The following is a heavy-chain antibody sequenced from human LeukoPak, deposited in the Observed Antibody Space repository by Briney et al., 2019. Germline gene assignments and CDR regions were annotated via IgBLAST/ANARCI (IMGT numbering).Heavy chain of an antibody. CDR3: ARWCGGSTSCYPSYSYYYGMDV. Sequence: SETLSLTCTVSGGSISSYYWSWIRQPAGKGLEWIGRIYTSVSTNYNPSLKSRVTMSVDTSKNQFSLKLSSVTAADTAVYYCARWCGGSTSCYPSYSYYYGMDVWGQGTTVTVSS. CDR1: GGSISSYY. V-gene: IGHV4-4*07. J-gene: IGHJ6*02. CDR2: IYTSVST. D-gene: IGHD2-2*01.